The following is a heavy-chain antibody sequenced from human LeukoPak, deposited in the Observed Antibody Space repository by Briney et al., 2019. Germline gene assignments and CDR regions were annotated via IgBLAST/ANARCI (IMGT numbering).Heavy chain of an antibody. CDR1: GGSVSSGSYS. J-gene: IGHJ5*01. CDR3: ARGVAASVGWFDP. Sequence: VKPSETLSLTCTVSGGSVSSGSYSWSWIRQPPGKGLGWIGYIYYSGSTNYNPSLKSRVTISVDTPKNQFSLKLRFVTAADTAVYYCARGVAASVGWFDPWGQGTLVTVSS. CDR2: IYYSGST. D-gene: IGHD6-25*01. V-gene: IGHV4-61*01.